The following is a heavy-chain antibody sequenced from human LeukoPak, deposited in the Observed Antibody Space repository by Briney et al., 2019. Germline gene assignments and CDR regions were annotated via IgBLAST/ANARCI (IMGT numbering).Heavy chain of an antibody. CDR3: ARGRIAAAGTNFDY. V-gene: IGHV4-39*07. Sequence: SETLSLTCTVSGGSISSSSYYWGWIRQPPGKGLGWIGSIYYSGSTYYNPSLKSRVTISVDTSKNQFSLKLSSVTAADTAVYYCARGRIAAAGTNFDYWGQGTLVTVSS. CDR1: GGSISSSSYY. CDR2: IYYSGST. D-gene: IGHD6-13*01. J-gene: IGHJ4*02.